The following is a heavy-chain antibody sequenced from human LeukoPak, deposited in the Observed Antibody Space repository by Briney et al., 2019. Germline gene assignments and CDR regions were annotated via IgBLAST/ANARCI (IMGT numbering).Heavy chain of an antibody. V-gene: IGHV3-7*03. CDR1: GFTFSSYW. J-gene: IGHJ3*01. D-gene: IGHD6-6*01. CDR2: IKQDGGEI. Sequence: GGSLRLSCAASGFTFSSYWMHWVRQAPGKGLEWVANIKQDGGEIYYVDSVKGRFTISRDNAKNSLYLQINSLRAEDTAVYYCARSSYSSSSSVWGQGTMVTVSS. CDR3: ARSSYSSSSSV.